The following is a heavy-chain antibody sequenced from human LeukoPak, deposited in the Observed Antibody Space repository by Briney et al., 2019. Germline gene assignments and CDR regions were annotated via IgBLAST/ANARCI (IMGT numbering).Heavy chain of an antibody. CDR1: GGSISSYY. V-gene: IGHV4-59*01. D-gene: IGHD7-27*01. Sequence: SETLSLTCAVSGGSISSYYWNWIRQPPGKGLEWIGYIPNSGSTSYNPSLKSRVTISVDTSKNQFSLKLNSVTAADTAVYYCATKAWGSGAFDIWGQGTMVTVSS. CDR2: IPNSGST. J-gene: IGHJ3*02. CDR3: ATKAWGSGAFDI.